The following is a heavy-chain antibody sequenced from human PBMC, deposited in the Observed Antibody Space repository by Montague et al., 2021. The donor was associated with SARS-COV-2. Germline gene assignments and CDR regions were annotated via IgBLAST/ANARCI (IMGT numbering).Heavy chain of an antibody. CDR2: IHHGGST. D-gene: IGHD3-10*01. Sequence: SETLSLTRAVHGGSFSTYSWNWIRQPPGKGLEWIGEIHHGGSTNYNPSLKSRVTISADTSKNQFSLKLTPVAAADTAVYYCARLGDGVVPSPILGVGPYYSYYYMDVWGKGTTVTVSS. V-gene: IGHV4-34*01. J-gene: IGHJ6*03. CDR3: ARLGDGVVPSPILGVGPYYSYYYMDV. CDR1: GGSFSTYS.